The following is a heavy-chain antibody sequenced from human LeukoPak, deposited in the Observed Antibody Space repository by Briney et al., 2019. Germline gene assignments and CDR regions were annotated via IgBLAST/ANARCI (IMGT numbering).Heavy chain of an antibody. D-gene: IGHD3-9*01. CDR2: ISDSGGST. Sequence: QPGGSLRLSCAASGFTFSTYAMTWVRQAPGKGLEWVSLISDSGGSTYYADSVRGRFTISRDNSRNTLYLQMNSLRTEDTAVYYCAKRGNILTGYYKVDYWGQGTLVTVSS. J-gene: IGHJ4*02. CDR3: AKRGNILTGYYKVDY. V-gene: IGHV3-23*01. CDR1: GFTFSTYA.